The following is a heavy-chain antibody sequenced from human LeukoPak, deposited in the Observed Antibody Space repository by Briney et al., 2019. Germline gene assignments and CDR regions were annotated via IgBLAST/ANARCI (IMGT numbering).Heavy chain of an antibody. J-gene: IGHJ4*02. CDR1: GGSISSSNW. CDR3: ASVRYGSGSYPLDY. V-gene: IGHV4-4*02. Sequence: SGTLSLTCAVSGGSISSSNWWSWVRQPPGKGLEWIGEIYHSGSTNYNPSLKSRVTISVDKSKNQFSLKLSSVTAADTAVHYCASVRYGSGSYPLDYWGQGTLVTVSS. D-gene: IGHD3-10*01. CDR2: IYHSGST.